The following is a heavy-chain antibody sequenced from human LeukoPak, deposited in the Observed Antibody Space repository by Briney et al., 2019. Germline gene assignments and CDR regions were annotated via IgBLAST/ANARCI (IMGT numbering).Heavy chain of an antibody. V-gene: IGHV3-74*01. CDR1: GFTFSSYW. D-gene: IGHD3-10*01. J-gene: IGHJ5*02. Sequence: GGSLRLSCAASGFTFSSYWMHWVRQAPGKGLVWVSRINSDGSSTSYADPVKGRFTISRDNSKNTLYLQMNSLRAEDTAVYYCAKDYSKTSYYGSGTYYRPNWFDPWGQGTLVTVSS. CDR3: AKDYSKTSYYGSGTYYRPNWFDP. CDR2: INSDGSST.